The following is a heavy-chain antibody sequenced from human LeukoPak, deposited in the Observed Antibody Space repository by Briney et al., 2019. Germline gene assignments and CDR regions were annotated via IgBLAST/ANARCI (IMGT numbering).Heavy chain of an antibody. V-gene: IGHV3-33*01. D-gene: IGHD3-10*01. CDR2: IWYDGSNK. CDR3: ARAPYGSGSYSINISGWFDP. J-gene: IGHJ5*02. Sequence: TGRSLRLSCAASGFTFSSYGMHWVRQAPGKGLEWVAVIWYDGSNKYYADSVKGRFTISRDNSKNTLYLQMNSLRAEDTAVYYCARAPYGSGSYSINISGWFDPWGQGTLVTVSS. CDR1: GFTFSSYG.